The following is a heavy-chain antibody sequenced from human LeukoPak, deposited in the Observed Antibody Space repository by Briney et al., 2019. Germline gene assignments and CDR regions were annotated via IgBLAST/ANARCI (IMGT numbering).Heavy chain of an antibody. D-gene: IGHD3-9*01. J-gene: IGHJ4*02. CDR2: INHSVST. Sequence: SETLSLTCAVYGGSFSGYYWSWIRQPPGKGLEWIGEINHSVSTNYNPSLKSRVTISVDTSKNQFSLKLSSVAAADTAVYYCARGRDILTGYYIRPPYFDYWGQGTLVTVSS. V-gene: IGHV4-34*01. CDR3: ARGRDILTGYYIRPPYFDY. CDR1: GGSFSGYY.